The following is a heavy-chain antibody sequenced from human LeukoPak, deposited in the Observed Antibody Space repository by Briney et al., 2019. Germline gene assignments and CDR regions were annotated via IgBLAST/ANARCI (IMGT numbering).Heavy chain of an antibody. CDR2: IASDGSST. V-gene: IGHV3-74*01. D-gene: IGHD4-23*01. J-gene: IGHJ4*02. CDR1: GFTFSSYW. Sequence: GGSLRLSCAASGFTFSSYWMNWVRQAPGKRLVWVSRIASDGSSTTYADSVKGRFSIFRDSAKNTLYLQMNSLRVEDTAVYYCARGRPHGNDYWGQGTLVTVSS. CDR3: ARGRPHGNDY.